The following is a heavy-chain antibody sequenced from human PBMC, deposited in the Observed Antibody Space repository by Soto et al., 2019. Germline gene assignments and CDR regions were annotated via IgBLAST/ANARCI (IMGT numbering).Heavy chain of an antibody. CDR2: ISYDGSNK. CDR1: GFTFSSYA. D-gene: IGHD4-4*01. J-gene: IGHJ4*02. V-gene: IGHV3-30-3*01. CDR3: ARDGFTVTTQGGEIDY. Sequence: GGSLRLSCAASGFTFSSYAMHWVRQAPGKGLEWVAVISYDGSNKYYADSVKGRFTISRDNSKNTLYLQMNSLRAEDTAVYYCARDGFTVTTQGGEIDYWGQGTLVTVSS.